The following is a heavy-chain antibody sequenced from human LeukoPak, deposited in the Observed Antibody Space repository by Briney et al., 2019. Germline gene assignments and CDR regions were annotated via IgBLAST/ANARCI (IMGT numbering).Heavy chain of an antibody. V-gene: IGHV6-1*01. CDR2: TYYRSTGYN. D-gene: IGHD2-2*01. CDR1: GDSVSSNSVT. J-gene: IGHJ5*02. CDR3: ARRLTQYDCFDP. Sequence: SQTLSLTCAISGDSVSSNSVTWNWIRQSPSRGLEWLGRTYYRSTGYNDYAVSVRGRITVNPDTSKNQFSLHLNSVTPEDTAVYYCARRLTQYDCFDPWGQGILVTVSS.